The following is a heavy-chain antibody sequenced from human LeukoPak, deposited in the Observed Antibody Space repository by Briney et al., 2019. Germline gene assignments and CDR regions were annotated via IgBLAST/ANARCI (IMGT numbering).Heavy chain of an antibody. CDR1: GFTFTSSA. V-gene: IGHV1-58*02. CDR2: IVVGSGNT. Sequence: ASVKVSCKASGFTFTSSAMQWVRQARGQRLEWIGWIVVGSGNTNCAQKFQEGVTITRDMSTSTAYMELSSLRSEDTAVYYCATPRDGDYQNDAFDIWGQGTMVTVSS. CDR3: ATPRDGDYQNDAFDI. D-gene: IGHD4-17*01. J-gene: IGHJ3*02.